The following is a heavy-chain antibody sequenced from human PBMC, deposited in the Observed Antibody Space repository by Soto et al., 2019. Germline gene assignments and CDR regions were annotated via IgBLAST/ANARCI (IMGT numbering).Heavy chain of an antibody. J-gene: IGHJ6*02. CDR3: VKDWSGNKCPCMDV. CDR2: ISGGDDAT. V-gene: IGHV3-23*01. CDR1: GFTFSSYV. Sequence: EVQLLESGGGLVQPGGSLTLACAASGFTFSSYVMSWVRQAPGKGLEWVSAISGGDDATYYAASVKGRFTISRDNSRNTLYLQMNSLRAEDTALYYCVKDWSGNKCPCMDVGGQGTTVTVSS. D-gene: IGHD3-3*01.